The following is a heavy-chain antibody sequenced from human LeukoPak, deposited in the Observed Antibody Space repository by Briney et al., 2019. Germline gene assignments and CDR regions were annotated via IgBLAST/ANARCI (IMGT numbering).Heavy chain of an antibody. CDR2: IIPIFGTA. CDR1: GGTFSSYA. J-gene: IGHJ3*02. CDR3: ARENVEMATTRGLAGAFDI. Sequence: GSSVKVSCKASGGTFSSYAISWVRQAPGQGLEWMGGIIPIFGTANYAQKFQGRVTITADESTSTAYMELRSLRSEDTAVYYCARENVEMATTRGLAGAFDIWGQGTMVTVSS. V-gene: IGHV1-69*01. D-gene: IGHD5-24*01.